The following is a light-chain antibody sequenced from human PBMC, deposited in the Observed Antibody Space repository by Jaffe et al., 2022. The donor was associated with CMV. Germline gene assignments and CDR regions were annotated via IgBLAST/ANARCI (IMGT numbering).Light chain of an antibody. Sequence: IQMTQTPSSLSASVGDSVAITCRASEGIGTYLAWYQQKPGKAPKLLIYNRSTLQSGVPSRFSGSGSGTDFTLTISRLQPEDSATYYCQVLNIYPPTFGQGTRLEIK. CDR1: EGIGTY. V-gene: IGKV1-9*01. CDR2: NRS. CDR3: QVLNIYPPT. J-gene: IGKJ5*01.